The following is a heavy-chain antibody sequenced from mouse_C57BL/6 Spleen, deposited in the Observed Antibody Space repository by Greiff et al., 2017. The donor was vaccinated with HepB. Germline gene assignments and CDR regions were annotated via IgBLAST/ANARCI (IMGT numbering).Heavy chain of an antibody. CDR1: GYTFTSYW. D-gene: IGHD1-1*01. CDR2: IDPSDSET. J-gene: IGHJ1*03. CDR3: ARSSPFYGSSNWYFDV. V-gene: IGHV1-52*01. Sequence: QVQLQQPGAELVRPGSSVKLSCKASGYTFTSYWMHWVKQRPIQGLEWIGNIDPSDSETHYNQKFKDKATLTVDKSSSTAYMQLSSLTSEDSAVYYCARSSPFYGSSNWYFDVWGTGTTVTVSS.